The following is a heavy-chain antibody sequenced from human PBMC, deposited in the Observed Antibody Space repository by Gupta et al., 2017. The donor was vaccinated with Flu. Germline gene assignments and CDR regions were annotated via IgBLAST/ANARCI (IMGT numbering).Heavy chain of an antibody. CDR1: GFTFSDYY. CDR3: ARRLPVRQHFDY. CDR2: ISGMNDYT. V-gene: IGHV3-11*05. J-gene: IGHJ4*02. Sequence: QVQLVESGGGLVKPGGYLRLSCVASGFTFSDYYMSWIRQAPGKGLEWSSYISGMNDYTNYADSVRGRFTISRDNAKNSLYLQMDSLRAEDTAVYFCARRLPVRQHFDYWGQGALVTVSS. D-gene: IGHD1-1*01.